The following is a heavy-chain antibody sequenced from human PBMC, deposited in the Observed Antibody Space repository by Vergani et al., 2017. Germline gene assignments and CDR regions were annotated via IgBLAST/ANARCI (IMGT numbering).Heavy chain of an antibody. V-gene: IGHV3-48*01. CDR1: GFTFSSYS. CDR2: ISSSSSTI. D-gene: IGHD4-17*01. J-gene: IGHJ6*02. CDR3: ARAYTVTTEYYYGMDV. Sequence: EVQVVESGGGLVQPGGSLRLSCAASGFTFSSYSMNWVRQAPGKGLEWVSYISSSSSTIYYADSVKGRFTISRDNAKNSLYLQMNSLRAEDTAVYYCARAYTVTTEYYYGMDVWGQGTTVTVSS.